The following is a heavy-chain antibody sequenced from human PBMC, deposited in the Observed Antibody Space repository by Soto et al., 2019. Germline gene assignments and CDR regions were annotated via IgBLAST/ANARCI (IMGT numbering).Heavy chain of an antibody. CDR3: VRQTCSGTSCYSWFGP. J-gene: IGHJ5*02. CDR1: GGSISSSSYY. CDR2: IYYSGST. D-gene: IGHD3-22*01. V-gene: IGHV4-39*01. Sequence: SETLSLTCTVSGGSISSSSYYWGWIRQPPGKGLEWIGSIYYSGSTYYNPSLKSRVTISVDTSKNQFSLKLSSVTPDDTAIYYCVRQTCSGTSCYSWFGPWGQGSLVTVSS.